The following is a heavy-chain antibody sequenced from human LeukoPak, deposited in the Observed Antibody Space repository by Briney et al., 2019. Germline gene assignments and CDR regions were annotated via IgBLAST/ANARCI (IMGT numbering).Heavy chain of an antibody. CDR1: GFTFSSYE. D-gene: IGHD2-21*01. V-gene: IGHV3-48*03. CDR3: ALWSFKYFQH. J-gene: IGHJ1*01. Sequence: GGSLRLSCAASGFTFSSYEMNWVRQAPGKGLEWVSYISSSGSTMYYADSVKGRFTISRDNAKNSLYLQMNSLRAEDTAVYYCALWSFKYFQHWGQGTLVTVSS. CDR2: ISSSGSTM.